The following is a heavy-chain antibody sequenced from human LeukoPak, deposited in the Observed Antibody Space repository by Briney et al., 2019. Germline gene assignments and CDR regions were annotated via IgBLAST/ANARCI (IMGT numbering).Heavy chain of an antibody. V-gene: IGHV3-74*01. D-gene: IGHD1-14*01. CDR3: ARDAAGRDY. CDR2: IKSDGSST. Sequence: GGSLRLSCAASGFTFRSYWMHWVRQAPGKGLVWVSRIKSDGSSTTYADSVKGRFTISRDNAKNTLYLQMNSLRGEDTGVYYCARDAAGRDYWGQGAMVTVSA. CDR1: GFTFRSYW. J-gene: IGHJ4*02.